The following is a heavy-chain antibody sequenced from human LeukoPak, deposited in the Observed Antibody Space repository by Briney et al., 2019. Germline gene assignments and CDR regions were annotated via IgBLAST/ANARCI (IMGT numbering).Heavy chain of an antibody. CDR3: ARYIYYYNYMDV. CDR1: GFTFTTYS. Sequence: GGSLRLSCEASGFTFTTYSMTWVRQAPGKGLEWVSIISSGGSAIFSADALKGRFTISRDNSKNTLYLQMNSLRAEDTALYYCARYIYYYNYMDVWGKGTTVTISS. J-gene: IGHJ6*03. CDR2: ISSGGSAI. V-gene: IGHV3-21*04. D-gene: IGHD1-14*01.